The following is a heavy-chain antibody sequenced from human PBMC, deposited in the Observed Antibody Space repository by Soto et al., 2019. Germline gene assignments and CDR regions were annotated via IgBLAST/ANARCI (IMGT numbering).Heavy chain of an antibody. CDR2: IRSKANSYAT. D-gene: IGHD3-22*01. CDR1: GFTFSGSA. J-gene: IGHJ6*02. V-gene: IGHV3-73*01. CDR3: TRRQGSGYHPGGHYYGMDV. Sequence: KVSCAASGFTFSGSAMHWVRQASGKGLEWVGRIRSKANSYATAYAASVKGRFTISRDDSKNTAYLQMNSLKTEDTAVYYCTRRQGSGYHPGGHYYGMDVWGQGTTVTVSS.